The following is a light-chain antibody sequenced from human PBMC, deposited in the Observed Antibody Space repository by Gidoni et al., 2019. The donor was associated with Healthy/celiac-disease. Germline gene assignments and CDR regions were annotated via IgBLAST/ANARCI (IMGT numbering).Light chain of an antibody. CDR3: QQSYSTPRT. CDR2: AAS. V-gene: IGKV1-39*01. Sequence: DIQMTQSPSSLSASVGDRVTITCRASQSISSYLNWHQQKPGKVPKLLIYAASSLQSGVPSRFSGSGSGTDFTLTISSLQPEDFATYYCQQSYSTPRTFGQGTKLEIK. CDR1: QSISSY. J-gene: IGKJ2*01.